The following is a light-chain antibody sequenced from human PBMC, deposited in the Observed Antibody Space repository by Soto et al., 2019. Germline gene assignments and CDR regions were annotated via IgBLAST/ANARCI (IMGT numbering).Light chain of an antibody. J-gene: IGKJ4*01. Sequence: EIVMTQSPVTLSVSPGERATLSCRASQSVSTNLAWYQQKPGQAPRVLIYGASTRATNIPARFSGSGSGTDFTLTISSLQSEDFATYYCQQYENLPLTFGGGTKVDIK. CDR3: QQYENLPLT. V-gene: IGKV3-15*01. CDR2: GAS. CDR1: QSVSTN.